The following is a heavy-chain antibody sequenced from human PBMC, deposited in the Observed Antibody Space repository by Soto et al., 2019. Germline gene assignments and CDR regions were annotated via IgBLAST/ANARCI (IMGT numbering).Heavy chain of an antibody. V-gene: IGHV3-48*02. CDR2: ISASSTNI. J-gene: IGHJ4*02. CDR1: GFSFGRYA. D-gene: IGHD6-13*01. CDR3: ASDEPLGQHLVYHFDN. Sequence: EVQLVESGGGLVQPGGSLRLSCAATGFSFGRYAMNWVRQLPGKGLGWVAYISASSTNIDYAVSVKGRFTDSRENAQNSLSLQMNSLRDEDTAVYFCASDEPLGQHLVYHFDNWGQGTMVTVSS.